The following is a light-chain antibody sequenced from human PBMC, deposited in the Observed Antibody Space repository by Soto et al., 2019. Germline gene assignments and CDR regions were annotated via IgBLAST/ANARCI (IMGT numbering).Light chain of an antibody. CDR2: GAD. CDR1: QSVRNSY. J-gene: IGKJ2*01. CDR3: QQYGSSPRYT. Sequence: EIVLTQFPDTLSLSPGERATLSCRASQSVRNSYLAWYQQRPGQAPRLLIYGADSRATGIPDRFSGSGSDTAFTLTISRVEPEDFAVYYCQQYGSSPRYTFGQGTKLEI. V-gene: IGKV3-20*01.